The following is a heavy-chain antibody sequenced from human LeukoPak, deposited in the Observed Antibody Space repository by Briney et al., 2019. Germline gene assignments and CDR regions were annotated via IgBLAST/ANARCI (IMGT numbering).Heavy chain of an antibody. CDR3: ARVSLVGANWFDP. CDR1: GGSFSGYY. D-gene: IGHD2-15*01. V-gene: IGHV4-34*01. Sequence: SETLSLTCAVYGGSFSGYYWSWIRQPPGKGLEWIGEINHSGSTYYNPSLKSRVTISVDTSKNQFSLKLSSVTAADTAVYYCARVSLVGANWFDPWGQGTLVTVSS. J-gene: IGHJ5*02. CDR2: INHSGST.